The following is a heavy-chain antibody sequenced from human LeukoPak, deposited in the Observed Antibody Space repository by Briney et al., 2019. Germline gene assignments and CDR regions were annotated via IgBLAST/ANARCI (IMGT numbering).Heavy chain of an antibody. CDR2: INTDGSTT. CDR3: ARSAFYNNGGYYFDY. CDR1: GFSFSSYW. D-gene: IGHD3-22*01. V-gene: IGHV3-74*03. Sequence: GGSLRLSCAASGFSFSSYWIHWVRQAPGKGLVWVSRINTDGSTTTYADSVKGRFTISRDNAKNTLYLQMNSLRAEDTAVYYCARSAFYNNGGYYFDYWGQGTLVTVSS. J-gene: IGHJ4*02.